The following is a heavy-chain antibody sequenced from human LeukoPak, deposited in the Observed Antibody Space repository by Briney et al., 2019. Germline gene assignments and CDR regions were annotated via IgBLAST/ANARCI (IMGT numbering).Heavy chain of an antibody. Sequence: GGSLRLSCAASGFTLSSYSMNWVRQAPGKGLEWVSSISSSSSYIYDADSVKGRFTISRDNAKNSLYLQMNSLRAEDAAVYYCAKAPVTSCRGAYCYPFDSWGQGTVVTVSS. CDR3: AKAPVTSCRGAYCYPFDS. J-gene: IGHJ4*02. V-gene: IGHV3-21*04. CDR2: ISSSSSYI. CDR1: GFTLSSYS. D-gene: IGHD2-21*01.